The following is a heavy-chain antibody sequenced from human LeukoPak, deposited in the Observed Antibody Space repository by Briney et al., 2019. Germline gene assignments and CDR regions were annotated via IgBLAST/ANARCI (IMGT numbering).Heavy chain of an antibody. V-gene: IGHV3-53*01. CDR3: ARVGDHFHWNLDL. CDR2: IYSGATT. D-gene: IGHD3-3*02. CDR1: GFTLSTYY. Sequence: GGSLRLSCAASGFTLSTYYMNWVRPAPGKGLEWVSIIYSGATTYYADSVKGRFTISRDTSKNTVSLQMNSLRADDTAVYFCARVGDHFHWNLDLWGRGTLVTVSS. J-gene: IGHJ2*01.